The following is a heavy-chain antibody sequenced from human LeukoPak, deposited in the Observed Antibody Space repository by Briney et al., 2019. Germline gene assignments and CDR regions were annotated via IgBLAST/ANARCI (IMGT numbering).Heavy chain of an antibody. Sequence: GGSLRLSCVASGFTFSSYAMHWVRQAPGKGLEWVAVISYDGSNKYYADSVKGRFTISRDNSKNTLYLQMNSLRAEDTAVYYCARGDCSGGSCYSNSYGMDVWGQGTTVTVSS. V-gene: IGHV3-30-3*01. CDR2: ISYDGSNK. D-gene: IGHD2-15*01. CDR3: ARGDCSGGSCYSNSYGMDV. CDR1: GFTFSSYA. J-gene: IGHJ6*02.